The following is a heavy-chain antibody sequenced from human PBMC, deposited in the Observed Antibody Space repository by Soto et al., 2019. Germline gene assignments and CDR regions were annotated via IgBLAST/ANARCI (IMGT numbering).Heavy chain of an antibody. J-gene: IGHJ4*02. CDR2: IYYSGST. V-gene: IGHV4-39*01. CDR3: ARRRAYYGSGSYPPDY. CDR1: GGSISSSSYS. Sequence: SETLSLTCTVSGGSISSSSYSWGWIRQPPGKGLEWIGSIYYSGSTYYNPSLKSRVTISVDTSKNQFSLKLSSVTAADTAVYYCARRRAYYGSGSYPPDYWGQGTLVTVSS. D-gene: IGHD3-10*01.